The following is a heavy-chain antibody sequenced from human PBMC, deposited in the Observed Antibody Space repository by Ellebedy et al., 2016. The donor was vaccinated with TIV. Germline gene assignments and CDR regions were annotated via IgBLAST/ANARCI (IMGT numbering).Heavy chain of an antibody. CDR3: ARGHHGMDV. V-gene: IGHV1-69*13. CDR2: ITPMFGRA. CDR1: GGAFSRDA. D-gene: IGHD3-10*01. Sequence: AASVKVSCKASGGAFSRDAFSRARQPPGQGLEWMGGITPMFGRANYAQKFQGRVTITADESTSTAYMELSSLSSEDTAVFDCARGHHGMDVWGQGTTVTVSS. J-gene: IGHJ6*02.